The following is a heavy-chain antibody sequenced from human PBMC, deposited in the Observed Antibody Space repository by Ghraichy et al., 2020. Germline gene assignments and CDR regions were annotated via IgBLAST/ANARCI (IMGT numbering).Heavy chain of an antibody. CDR3: AKGPFRAAAGDY. V-gene: IGHV3-7*03. Sequence: GGSLRLSCAASGFTLSSYWMSWVRQAPGKGLEWVANIKEDGGEKYYVDSVEGQFTISRDNAKMSLYLEMNSLRAEDTAVYYCAKGPFRAAAGDYWGQGTLVTVSS. D-gene: IGHD6-13*01. CDR2: IKEDGGEK. CDR1: GFTLSSYW. J-gene: IGHJ4*02.